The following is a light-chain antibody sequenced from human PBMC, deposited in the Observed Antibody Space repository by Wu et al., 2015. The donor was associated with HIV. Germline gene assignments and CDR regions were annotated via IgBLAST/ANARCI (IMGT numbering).Light chain of an antibody. J-gene: IGKJ1*01. Sequence: EFVLTQSPATLSLSPGERATLSCRASQNIKNYLAWYQQKPGQAPRLLIYDASHRATGIPARFSGSGSGTDFTLTISSLQPEDVATYYCQKYNTAPWTFGQGTKVEMK. V-gene: IGKV3-11*01. CDR1: QNIKNY. CDR2: DAS. CDR3: QKYNTAPWT.